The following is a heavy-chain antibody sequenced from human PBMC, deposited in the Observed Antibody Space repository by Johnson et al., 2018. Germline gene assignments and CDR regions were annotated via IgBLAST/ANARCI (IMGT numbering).Heavy chain of an antibody. CDR1: GFTFSSYG. J-gene: IGHJ3*02. CDR2: IWYDGSNK. D-gene: IGHD6-19*01. Sequence: QVQLVQSGGGVVQPGRSLRLSCAASGFTFSSYGMHWVRQAPGKGLAWVAVIWYDGSNKYYADSVKGRFTISRDNSKNTLSLQMNSLSAGDTAVYYCARDGRQWLVFEDDAFDIWGQGTMVTVSS. CDR3: ARDGRQWLVFEDDAFDI. V-gene: IGHV3-33*01.